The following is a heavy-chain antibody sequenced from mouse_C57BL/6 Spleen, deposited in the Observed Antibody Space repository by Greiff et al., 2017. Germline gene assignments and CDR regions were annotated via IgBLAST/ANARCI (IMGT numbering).Heavy chain of an antibody. CDR1: GYTFTSYW. CDR3: ARSSGGYDGYYFDY. Sequence: QVQLQQPGAELVRPGPSVKLSCKASGYTFTSYWMHWVKQRPGQGLEWIGVIDPSDSYTNYNQKFKGKATLTVATSSSTAYMQLSSLTSEDSAVYYCARSSGGYDGYYFDYWGQGTTLTVSS. J-gene: IGHJ2*01. D-gene: IGHD2-2*01. CDR2: IDPSDSYT. V-gene: IGHV1-59*01.